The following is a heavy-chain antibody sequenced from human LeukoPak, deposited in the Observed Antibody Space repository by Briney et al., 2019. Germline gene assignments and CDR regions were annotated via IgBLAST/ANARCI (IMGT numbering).Heavy chain of an antibody. V-gene: IGHV4-59*12. CDR1: GGSISSYY. CDR2: IYYSGST. CDR3: ARVGAAAGRYKLFDY. Sequence: SETLSLTCTVSGGSISSYYWSWIRQPPGKGLEWIGYIYYSGSTNYNPSLKSRVTISVDKSKNQFSLKLSSVTAADTAVYYCARVGAAAGRYKLFDYWGQGTLVTVSS. J-gene: IGHJ4*02. D-gene: IGHD6-13*01.